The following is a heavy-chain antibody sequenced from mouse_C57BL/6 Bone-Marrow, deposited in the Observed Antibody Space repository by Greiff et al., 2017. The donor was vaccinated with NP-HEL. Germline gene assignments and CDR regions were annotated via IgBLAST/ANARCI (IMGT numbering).Heavy chain of an antibody. J-gene: IGHJ4*01. CDR2: INPYNGGT. CDR1: GYTFTDYY. Sequence: EVQLQQSGPVLVKPGASVRMSCKASGYTFTDYYMNWVKQSHGKSLEWIGVINPYNGGTSYNQKFKGKATLTVDKSSSTAYMELNSLTSEDSAVYYCARGGDYEHYAMDYWGQGTSVTVSS. D-gene: IGHD2-4*01. V-gene: IGHV1-19*01. CDR3: ARGGDYEHYAMDY.